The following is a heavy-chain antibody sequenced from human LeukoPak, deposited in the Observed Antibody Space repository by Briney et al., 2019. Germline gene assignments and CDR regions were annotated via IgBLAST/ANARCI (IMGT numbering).Heavy chain of an antibody. D-gene: IGHD2-15*01. CDR2: ISGSGGST. CDR1: GFTFSSYA. J-gene: IGHJ4*02. CDR3: ARDLSSVVVVAATPFGY. V-gene: IGHV3-23*01. Sequence: PGGSLRLSCAASGFTFSSYAMSWVRQAPGKGLEWVSAISGSGGSTYYADSVKGRFTISRDNSKNTLYLQMNSLRAEDTAVYYCARDLSSVVVVAATPFGYWGQGTLATVSS.